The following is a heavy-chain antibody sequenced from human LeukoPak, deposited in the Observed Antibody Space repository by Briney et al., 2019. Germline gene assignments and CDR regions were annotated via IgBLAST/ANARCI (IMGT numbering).Heavy chain of an antibody. V-gene: IGHV4-31*03. CDR3: ARGPYYYGSGSYYNEKNWFDP. CDR1: GGSISSGGYY. J-gene: IGHJ5*02. CDR2: IYYSGST. D-gene: IGHD3-10*01. Sequence: PSETLSLTCTVSGGSISSGGYYWRWIRQHPGEGLEWIVYIYYSGSTYYNPSLKSRVTISVDTSKNQFSLKLSSVTAADTAVYYCARGPYYYGSGSYYNEKNWFDPWGQGTLVTVSS.